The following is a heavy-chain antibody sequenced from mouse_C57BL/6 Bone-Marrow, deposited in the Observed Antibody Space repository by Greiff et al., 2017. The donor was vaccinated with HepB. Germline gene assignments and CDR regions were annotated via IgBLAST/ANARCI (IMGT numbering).Heavy chain of an antibody. V-gene: IGHV5-4*01. Sequence: EVKLMESGGGLVKPGGSLKLSCAASGFTFSSYAMSWVRQTPEKRLEWVATISDGGSYTYYPDNVKGRFTISRDNAKNNLCLQMSNLKSEDTAMYYCARDLGDGYFDYWGQGTTLTVSS. J-gene: IGHJ2*01. CDR2: ISDGGSYT. CDR3: ARDLGDGYFDY. CDR1: GFTFSSYA. D-gene: IGHD2-3*01.